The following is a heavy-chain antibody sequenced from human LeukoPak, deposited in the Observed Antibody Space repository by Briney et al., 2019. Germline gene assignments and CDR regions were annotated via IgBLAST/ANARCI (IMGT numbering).Heavy chain of an antibody. V-gene: IGHV3-7*05. J-gene: IGHJ4*02. CDR1: GVTFSSYW. D-gene: IGHD4-23*01. CDR2: IKQDGSEK. CDR3: ARDGFGNPLGY. Sequence: GGSLRLSCAGSGVTFSSYWMSWVRQAPGKGLEWVANIKQDGSEKYYVDSVKGRFAISRDNDKNSLYLQMNSLRAEDTAVYYCARDGFGNPLGYWGQGALLTVSS.